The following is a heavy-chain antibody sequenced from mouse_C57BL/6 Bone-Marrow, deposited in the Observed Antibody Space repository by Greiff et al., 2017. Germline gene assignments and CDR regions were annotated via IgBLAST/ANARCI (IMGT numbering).Heavy chain of an antibody. CDR3: ARYYCGQFAY. CDR1: GFTFTDYY. Sequence: EVKLMESGGGLVQPGGSLSLSCAASGFTFTDYYMSWVRQPPGKALEWLGFIRNKANGYTTEYSASVKGRFTISRDNSQSILYLQMNALRAEDSATYYCARYYCGQFAYWGQGTLVTVSA. V-gene: IGHV7-3*01. CDR2: IRNKANGYTT. J-gene: IGHJ3*01.